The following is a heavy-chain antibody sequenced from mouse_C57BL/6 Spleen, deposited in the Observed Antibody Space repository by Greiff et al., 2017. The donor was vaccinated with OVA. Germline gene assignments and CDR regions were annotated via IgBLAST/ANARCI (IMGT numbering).Heavy chain of an antibody. CDR2: INPNNGGT. J-gene: IGHJ4*01. CDR3: ARQDSDAMDY. D-gene: IGHD3-2*02. V-gene: IGHV1-26*01. Sequence: VQLQQSGPELVKPGASVKISCKASGYTFTDYYMNWVKQSHGKSLEWIGDINPNNGGTSYNQKFKGKATLTVDKSSSTAYMELRSLTSEDSAVYYCARQDSDAMDYWGQGTSVTVSS. CDR1: GYTFTDYY.